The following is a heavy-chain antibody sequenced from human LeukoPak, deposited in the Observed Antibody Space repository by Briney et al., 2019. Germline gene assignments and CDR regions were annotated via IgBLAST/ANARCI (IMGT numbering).Heavy chain of an antibody. J-gene: IGHJ4*02. V-gene: IGHV3-49*04. CDR2: IRSKTYGGTT. CDR1: GFTFGDYA. CDR3: LRTPFSSKYYLDY. Sequence: GGSLRLSCTASGFTFGDYAMSWVRQAPGKGLEWVGLIRSKTYGGTTESAASVKGRFTISRDDSKSIAYLQMNSLKTEDTAVYYCLRTPFSSKYYLDYWGQGTLVTVSS.